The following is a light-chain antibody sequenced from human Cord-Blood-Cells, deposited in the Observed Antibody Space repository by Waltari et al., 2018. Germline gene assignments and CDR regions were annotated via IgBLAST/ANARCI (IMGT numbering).Light chain of an antibody. J-gene: IGKJ1*01. CDR1: QGISSY. CDR2: VAS. CDR3: QQYYSYPPS. Sequence: AIRMTQSPSSLSASTGDRVTITCRASQGISSYLAWYQQKPGKAPKLLIYVASTLQSEVPSRFSGSGSGTDFTLTISCLQSEDFATYYCQQYYSYPPSFGQGTKVEIK. V-gene: IGKV1-8*01.